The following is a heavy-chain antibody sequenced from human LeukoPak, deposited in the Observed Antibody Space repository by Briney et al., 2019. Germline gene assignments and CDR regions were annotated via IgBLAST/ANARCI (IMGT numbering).Heavy chain of an antibody. CDR2: IYSGGST. V-gene: IGHV3-66*01. CDR1: GFTFSSYA. CDR3: ASIGGSAGMDV. Sequence: GGSLRLSCAASGFTFSSYAMSWVRQAPGKGLEWVSVIYSGGSTYYADSVKGRFTISRDNSKNTLYLQMNSLRAEDTAVYYCASIGGSAGMDVWGQGTTVTVSS. D-gene: IGHD1-26*01. J-gene: IGHJ6*02.